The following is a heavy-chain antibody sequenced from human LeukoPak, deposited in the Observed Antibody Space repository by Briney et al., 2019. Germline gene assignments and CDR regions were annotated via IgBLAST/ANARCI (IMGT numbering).Heavy chain of an antibody. CDR3: ARGYSYGPNIWFDP. J-gene: IGHJ5*02. V-gene: IGHV4-30-4*01. Sequence: PSETLSLTCTVSGGSISSGDYFWSWIRQPPGKGLEWIGYIYYSGSTYYNPSLKSRVTISVDTSKNQFSLKLSSVTAADTAVYYCARGYSYGPNIWFDPWGQGTLVTVSS. D-gene: IGHD5-18*01. CDR1: GGSISSGDYF. CDR2: IYYSGST.